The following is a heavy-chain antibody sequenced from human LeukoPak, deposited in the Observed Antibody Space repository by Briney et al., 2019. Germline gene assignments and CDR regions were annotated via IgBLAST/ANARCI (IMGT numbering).Heavy chain of an antibody. V-gene: IGHV3-48*04. J-gene: IGHJ4*02. CDR3: ATSNGHLDD. CDR1: GFTFSTYW. CDR2: ITGSSSTI. D-gene: IGHD2-8*01. Sequence: PGGSLRLSCAASGFTFSTYWMHWVRQAPGKGLEWLSYITGSSSTIYYADSVKGRFTISRDNAKNSLYLQMNSLRAEDTAVYYCATSNGHLDDWGQGTLVTVSS.